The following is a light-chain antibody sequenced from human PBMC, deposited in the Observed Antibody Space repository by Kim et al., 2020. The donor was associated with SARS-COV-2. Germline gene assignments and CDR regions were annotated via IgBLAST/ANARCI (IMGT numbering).Light chain of an antibody. J-gene: IGLJ1*01. V-gene: IGLV3-19*01. CDR1: SLRSYY. Sequence: SSELTQDPAVYVALGQTVRITCKGDSLRSYYASWYQQKPGQAPVLVIYGKNNRTSGMPERLSGSSSGNTASLNITGAQAEDEADYYCNCRDSSFYVFGTG. CDR2: GKN. CDR3: NCRDSSFYV.